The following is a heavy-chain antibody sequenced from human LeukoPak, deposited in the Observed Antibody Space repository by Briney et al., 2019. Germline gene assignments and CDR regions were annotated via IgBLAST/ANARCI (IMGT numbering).Heavy chain of an antibody. J-gene: IGHJ4*02. D-gene: IGHD1-26*01. CDR2: IYYSGST. CDR1: GGSISSSSYY. CDR3: ARVGSYYRDFDY. V-gene: IGHV4-39*01. Sequence: SETLSLTCTVSGGSISSSSYYWGWIRQPPGKGLEWIGSIYYSGSTYYNPSLKSRVTISVDTSKNQFSLKLSSVTAADTAVYYCARVGSYYRDFDYWGQGTLVTVSS.